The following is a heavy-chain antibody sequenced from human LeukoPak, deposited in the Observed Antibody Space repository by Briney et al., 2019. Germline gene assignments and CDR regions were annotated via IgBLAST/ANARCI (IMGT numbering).Heavy chain of an antibody. D-gene: IGHD6-6*01. CDR3: ARVDVAARSSIDY. CDR2: ISAYNGNT. V-gene: IGHV1-18*01. J-gene: IGHJ4*02. Sequence: ASVKVSCRASGYTFTTYGITWVRQAPGQGLEWMGWISAYNGNTNYAQKLQGRVTMTTDTSTSTAYMELRSLRSDDTAVYYCARVDVAARSSIDYWGQGTLVTVSS. CDR1: GYTFTTYG.